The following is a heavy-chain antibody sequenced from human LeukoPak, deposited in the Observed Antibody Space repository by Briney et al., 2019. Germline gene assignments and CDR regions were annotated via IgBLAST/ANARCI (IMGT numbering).Heavy chain of an antibody. CDR3: ARDGGRAVAGSGDFDY. Sequence: SVKVSCKASGGTFSSYAISWVRQAPGQGLEWIGGIIPIFGTANYAQKFQGRVTITTDESTSTAYMELSSLRSEDTAVYYCARDGGRAVAGSGDFDYWGQGTLVTVSS. CDR2: IIPIFGTA. J-gene: IGHJ4*02. V-gene: IGHV1-69*05. CDR1: GGTFSSYA. D-gene: IGHD6-19*01.